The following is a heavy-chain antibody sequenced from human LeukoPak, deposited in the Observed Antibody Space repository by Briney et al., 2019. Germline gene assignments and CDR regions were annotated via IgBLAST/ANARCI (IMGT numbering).Heavy chain of an antibody. D-gene: IGHD3-10*01. CDR3: TTDLGTYYHGSQRLIPIDY. Sequence: GRSLRLSCVDSGFTFTNAWMSWVRQAPGKGLEWIGRIKSKTDGETTNYAEPVRGRFTISRDDSKSAVYLQMNSLKIEDTAVYYCTTDLGTYYHGSQRLIPIDYWGQGTLVTVSS. J-gene: IGHJ4*02. CDR2: IKSKTDGETT. V-gene: IGHV3-15*01. CDR1: GFTFTNAW.